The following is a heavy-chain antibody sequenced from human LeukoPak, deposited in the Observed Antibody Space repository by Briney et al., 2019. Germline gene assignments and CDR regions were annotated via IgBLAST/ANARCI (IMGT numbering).Heavy chain of an antibody. CDR1: GYTFTSYD. V-gene: IGHV1-2*02. Sequence: ASVKASCKASGYTFTSYDINWVRQATGQGLEWMGWMNPNSGGTNYAQKFQGRVTMTRDTSISTAYMELSRLRSDDTAVYYCAREYSSSPPGFDYWGQGTLVTVSS. J-gene: IGHJ4*02. CDR3: AREYSSSPPGFDY. D-gene: IGHD6-6*01. CDR2: MNPNSGGT.